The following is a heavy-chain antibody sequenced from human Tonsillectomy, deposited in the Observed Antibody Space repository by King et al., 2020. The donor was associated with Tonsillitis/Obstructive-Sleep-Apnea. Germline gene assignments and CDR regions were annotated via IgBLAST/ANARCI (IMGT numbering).Heavy chain of an antibody. J-gene: IGHJ4*02. Sequence: VQLVESGGGVVQPGRSLRLSCAASVFTFSSYGMHWVRQAPGKGLEWVAVIEYDGSNKYYAESVKGRFTISRDNSKNTLYLQMNSLRAEDTAVYYCAKDPDITIFGVVMYFDYWGQGTLVTVSS. CDR1: VFTFSSYG. V-gene: IGHV3-30*18. CDR2: IEYDGSNK. D-gene: IGHD3-3*01. CDR3: AKDPDITIFGVVMYFDY.